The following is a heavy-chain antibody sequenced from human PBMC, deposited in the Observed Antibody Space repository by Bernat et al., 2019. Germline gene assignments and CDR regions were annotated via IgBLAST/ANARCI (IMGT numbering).Heavy chain of an antibody. CDR3: ATNSDYKFDM. J-gene: IGHJ3*02. V-gene: IGHV3-7*03. D-gene: IGHD3-10*01. Sequence: EVQLVEFGGGLVQPGGSLRLSCAASGFTFSTYWMSWVRQAPGKGLEWVANIREDGSEKFSVDSVKGRITISRDNGKNSLYLQMTSLRAEDTAVYYCATNSDYKFDMWGQGTMVTVSS. CDR2: IREDGSEK. CDR1: GFTFSTYW.